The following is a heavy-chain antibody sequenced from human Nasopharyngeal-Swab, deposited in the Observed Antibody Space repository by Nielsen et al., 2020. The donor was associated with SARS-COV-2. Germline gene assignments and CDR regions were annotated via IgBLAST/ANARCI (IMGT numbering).Heavy chain of an antibody. V-gene: IGHV1-69*13. CDR1: GDTFSSYA. CDR2: IIPIFGTA. Sequence: SVKVSCKASGDTFSSYAISWVRQAPGQGLEWMGGIIPIFGTANYAQKFQGRVTITADESTSTAYMELSSLRSEDTAVYYCASHYYGGIEGYYFDYWGQGTLVTVSS. CDR3: ASHYYGGIEGYYFDY. D-gene: IGHD4-23*01. J-gene: IGHJ4*02.